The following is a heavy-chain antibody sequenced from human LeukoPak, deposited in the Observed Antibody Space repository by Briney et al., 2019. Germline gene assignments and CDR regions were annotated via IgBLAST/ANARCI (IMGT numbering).Heavy chain of an antibody. CDR1: GGSISSYY. V-gene: IGHV4-59*12. CDR3: ARDRTMVRGVIEYNWFDP. D-gene: IGHD3-10*01. Sequence: SETLSLTCTVSGGSISSYYWSWIRQPPGKGLEWIGSIYYSGSTYYNPSLKSRVTISVDTSKNQFSLKLSSVTAADTAVYYCARDRTMVRGVIEYNWFDPWGQGTLVTVSP. J-gene: IGHJ5*02. CDR2: IYYSGST.